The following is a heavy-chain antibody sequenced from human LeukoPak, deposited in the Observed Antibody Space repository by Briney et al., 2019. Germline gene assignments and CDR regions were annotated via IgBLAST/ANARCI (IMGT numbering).Heavy chain of an antibody. D-gene: IGHD1-26*01. CDR3: AKDPPESYTY. CDR1: GFTFSSYG. CDR2: ISYDGSNK. V-gene: IGHV3-30*18. Sequence: GRSLRLSCAASGFTFSSYGMHWVRQAPGKGLEWVAVISYDGSNKYYADSVKGRFTISRDNSKNTLYLQMNSLRAEDTAVYYCAKDPPESYTYWGQGTLVTVSS. J-gene: IGHJ4*02.